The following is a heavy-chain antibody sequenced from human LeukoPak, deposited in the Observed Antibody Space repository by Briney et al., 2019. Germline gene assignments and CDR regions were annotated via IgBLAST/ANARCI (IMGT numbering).Heavy chain of an antibody. V-gene: IGHV4-59*12. Sequence: SETLSLTCTVSGGSISSYYWSWIRQPPGKGLEWIGSIYYSGSTYYNPSLKSRVTISVDTSKNQFSLKLSSVTAADTAVYYCARVDSSNWYEYRGYFDYWGQGTLVTVSS. CDR2: IYYSGST. CDR1: GGSISSYY. CDR3: ARVDSSNWYEYRGYFDY. J-gene: IGHJ4*02. D-gene: IGHD6-13*01.